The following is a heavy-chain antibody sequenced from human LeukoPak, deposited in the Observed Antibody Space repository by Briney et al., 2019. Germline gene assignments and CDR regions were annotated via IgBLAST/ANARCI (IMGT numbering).Heavy chain of an antibody. Sequence: GESLKISCKGSGYSFTSYWIGWVRQMSGKGLERMGIIYPGDSDTRYSPSFQGQVTISADKSISTAYLQWSSLKASDTAMYYCARCQGGLLWFGELLFPPDYWGQGTLVTVSS. CDR3: ARCQGGLLWFGELLFPPDY. CDR1: GYSFTSYW. V-gene: IGHV5-51*01. J-gene: IGHJ4*02. D-gene: IGHD3-10*01. CDR2: IYPGDSDT.